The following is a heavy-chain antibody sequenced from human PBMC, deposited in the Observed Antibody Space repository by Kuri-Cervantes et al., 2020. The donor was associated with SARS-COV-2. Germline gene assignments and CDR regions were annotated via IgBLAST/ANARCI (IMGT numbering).Heavy chain of an antibody. Sequence: ASVKVSCKASGYTFTSYYMPWVRQAPGQGLEWIGWINPNSGGTNYAQKFQGRVTMTRDTSISTAYMELSRLRSDDTAVYYCARDPLVVVPAAIEFDPWGQGTLVTVSS. CDR1: GYTFTSYY. V-gene: IGHV1-2*02. CDR2: INPNSGGT. J-gene: IGHJ5*02. CDR3: ARDPLVVVPAAIEFDP. D-gene: IGHD2-2*01.